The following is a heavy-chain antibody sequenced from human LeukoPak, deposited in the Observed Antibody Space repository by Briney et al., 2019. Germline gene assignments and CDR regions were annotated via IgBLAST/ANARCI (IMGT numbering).Heavy chain of an antibody. V-gene: IGHV1-46*01. CDR2: INPGGGST. Sequence: ASVKVSCKASGYTFTSYFMHWVRQAPGQGLEWMGLINPGGGSTSYAQKFQGRVTMTRDASTSTVYMELSNLRSEDSAVYYCARGSWVSSGWNYYFDDWGQGTLVTVSS. CDR3: ARGSWVSSGWNYYFDD. CDR1: GYTFTSYF. J-gene: IGHJ4*02. D-gene: IGHD6-19*01.